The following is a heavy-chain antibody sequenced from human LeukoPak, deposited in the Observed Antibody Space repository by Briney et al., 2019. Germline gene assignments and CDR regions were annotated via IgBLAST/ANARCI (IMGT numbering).Heavy chain of an antibody. CDR3: ARAKSQRGYTYGPHTYFDY. D-gene: IGHD5-18*01. Sequence: SETLSLTCTVSGGSISSADYSWSWIRQPPGKGLEWIGYIYYSGSTYYNPSLKSRVTISVDTSKNQFSLRLSSVTAADTAVYYYARAKSQRGYTYGPHTYFDYWGQGTLVTVSS. CDR1: GGSISSADYS. J-gene: IGHJ4*02. CDR2: IYYSGST. V-gene: IGHV4-30-4*01.